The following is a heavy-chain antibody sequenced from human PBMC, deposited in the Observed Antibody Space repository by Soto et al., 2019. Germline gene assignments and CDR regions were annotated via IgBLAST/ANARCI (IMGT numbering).Heavy chain of an antibody. CDR1: GFTFSSYG. D-gene: IGHD6-19*01. CDR3: AKDRRAVARGSGHYGMDV. V-gene: IGHV3-30*18. J-gene: IGHJ6*02. Sequence: GGSLRLSCAASGFTFSSYGMHWVRQAPGKGLEWVAVISYDGSNKYYADSVKGRFTISRDNSKNTLYLQMNSLRAEDTAVYYCAKDRRAVARGSGHYGMDVWGQGTTVTVSS. CDR2: ISYDGSNK.